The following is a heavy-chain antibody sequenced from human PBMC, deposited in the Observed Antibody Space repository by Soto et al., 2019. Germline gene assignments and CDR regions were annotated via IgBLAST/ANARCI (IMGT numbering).Heavy chain of an antibody. Sequence: GGSLRPSCAASGFTFSNHAMSWVRQAPGKGLEWVSAIIAGGGATYNADSVKGRFAISRDNSKNTLYLQMNSLRAEDTAVYYCAKYGGAYYKYYAMDAWGQGTTVTVSS. V-gene: IGHV3-23*01. CDR1: GFTFSNHA. J-gene: IGHJ6*02. CDR2: IIAGGGAT. CDR3: AKYGGAYYKYYAMDA. D-gene: IGHD4-17*01.